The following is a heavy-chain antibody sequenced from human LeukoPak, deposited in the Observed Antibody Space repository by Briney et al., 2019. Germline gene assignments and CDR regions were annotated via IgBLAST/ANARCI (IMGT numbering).Heavy chain of an antibody. J-gene: IGHJ6*04. CDR2: INPNSGGT. CDR1: VDTLSGYS. D-gene: IGHD5-18*01. V-gene: IGHV1-2*04. CDR3: ARDRIPSGYGMDV. Sequence: ASPYVSSAPSVDTLSGYSMRAGSASPRRGGGSVGWINPNSGGTNYAQKFQGWVTMTRDTSVSTAYMELSRLRSDDTAVYYCARDRIPSGYGMDVWGKGTTVTVSS.